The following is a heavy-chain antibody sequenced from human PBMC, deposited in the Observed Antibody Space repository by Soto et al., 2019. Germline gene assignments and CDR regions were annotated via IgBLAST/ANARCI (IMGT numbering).Heavy chain of an antibody. CDR3: ERDRGAGWFDP. CDR1: GGSVSSGSYY. CDR2: IYYSGST. J-gene: IGHJ5*02. V-gene: IGHV4-61*01. Sequence: QVQLQESGPGLVKPSETLSLTCTVSGGSVSSGSYYWSWIRQPPGKGLEWIGYIYYSGSTNYNPSLKSRVTISVYTYKNLFSLQMRSVTEADTAVYYCERDRGAGWFDPWGQVTLVTVYS.